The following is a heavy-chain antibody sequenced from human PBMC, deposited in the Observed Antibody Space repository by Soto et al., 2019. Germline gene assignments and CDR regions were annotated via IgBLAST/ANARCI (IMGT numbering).Heavy chain of an antibody. CDR2: IYSDGHT. Sequence: GGSLRLSCAASGFTVSISYMTWVRQVPGKGLEWVSIIYSDGHTYYTDSVKGRFTISRDNSKNTLYLQMSSLRAEDTAVYYCARDKGRSPLDYWGQGTLVTVSS. J-gene: IGHJ4*02. D-gene: IGHD2-15*01. CDR1: GFTVSISY. V-gene: IGHV3-66*01. CDR3: ARDKGRSPLDY.